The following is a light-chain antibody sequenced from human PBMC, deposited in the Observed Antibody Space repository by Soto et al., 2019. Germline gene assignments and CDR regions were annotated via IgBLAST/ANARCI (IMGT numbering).Light chain of an antibody. V-gene: IGKV1-39*01. J-gene: IGKJ1*01. CDR1: QSISSY. Sequence: DIQMTQSPSSLSASVGDRVTITCRASQSISSYLNWYQQKPGKAPKLLIYDVSNRATGIPARFSGSGSGTDFTLTISSLEPEDFAVYYCQQRSNWTRTFGEGPRWIS. CDR2: DVS. CDR3: QQRSNWTRT.